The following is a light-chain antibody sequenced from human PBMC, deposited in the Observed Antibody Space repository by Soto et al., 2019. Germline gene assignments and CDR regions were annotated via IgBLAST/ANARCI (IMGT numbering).Light chain of an antibody. CDR2: GAS. J-gene: IGKJ1*01. CDR3: QQYGSSGT. CDR1: QSVSNNY. Sequence: IVLTQSPCTVSLSTGERATLSCRASQSVSNNYLAWYQQKPGQAPRLLIYGASNRATGIPDRFSGSGSGTDFTLTISRLEPEDFAVYYCQQYGSSGTFGQGTKVDIK. V-gene: IGKV3-20*01.